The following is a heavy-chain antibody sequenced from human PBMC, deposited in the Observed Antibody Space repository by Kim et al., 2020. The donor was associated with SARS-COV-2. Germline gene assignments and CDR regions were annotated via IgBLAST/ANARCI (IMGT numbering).Heavy chain of an antibody. CDR1: GFTFSNYW. Sequence: GGSLRLSCAASGFTFSNYWMSWVRQAPGKGLEWVANKKQDGSEKYYVDSVKGRFTISRDNAKNSLYLQMNSLRAEDTAVYYCARAPLYCSGGNCYSGYWYFDLWGRGTLVTVSS. J-gene: IGHJ2*01. CDR2: KKQDGSEK. V-gene: IGHV3-7*01. D-gene: IGHD2-15*01. CDR3: ARAPLYCSGGNCYSGYWYFDL.